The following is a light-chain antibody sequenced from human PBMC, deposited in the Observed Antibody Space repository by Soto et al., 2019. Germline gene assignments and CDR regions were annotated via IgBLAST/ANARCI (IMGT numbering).Light chain of an antibody. Sequence: QPVLAQPPSASGSPGQSVTISCTGTSSDFGGYNYVSWYQQHPGKAPKLMIYEVSKRPSGVPDRFSGSKSGNTASLTVSGLQAEDEADYYCSSYAGSNNLGVFGTGTKVPVL. J-gene: IGLJ1*01. V-gene: IGLV2-8*01. CDR2: EVS. CDR1: SSDFGGYNY. CDR3: SSYAGSNNLGV.